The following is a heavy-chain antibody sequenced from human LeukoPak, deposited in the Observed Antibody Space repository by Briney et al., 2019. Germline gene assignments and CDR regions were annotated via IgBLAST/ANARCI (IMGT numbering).Heavy chain of an antibody. CDR3: ARGQIPQLLHSYYYYYYMDV. CDR1: GFTFSSYW. J-gene: IGHJ6*03. Sequence: QPGGSLRLSCAASGFTFSSYWMHWVRQAPGKGLVWVSRINSDGSSTSYADSVKGRFTISRDNAKNTLCLQMNSLRAEDTAVYYCARGQIPQLLHSYYYYYYMDVWGKGTTVTVSS. V-gene: IGHV3-74*01. CDR2: INSDGSST. D-gene: IGHD2-2*01.